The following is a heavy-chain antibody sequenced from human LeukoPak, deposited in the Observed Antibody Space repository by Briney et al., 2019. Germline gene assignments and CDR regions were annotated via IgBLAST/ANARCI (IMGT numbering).Heavy chain of an antibody. V-gene: IGHV4-39*07. J-gene: IGHJ4*02. Sequence: SETLSLTCAVYGGSFSSYYWGWIRQPPGKGLEWIGSIYYSGSTYYNPSLKSRVTISVDTSKNQFSLKLSSVTAADTAVYYCARDRGTTYYYDSSGLFDYWGQGTLVTVSS. CDR2: IYYSGST. CDR1: GGSFSSYY. CDR3: ARDRGTTYYYDSSGLFDY. D-gene: IGHD3-22*01.